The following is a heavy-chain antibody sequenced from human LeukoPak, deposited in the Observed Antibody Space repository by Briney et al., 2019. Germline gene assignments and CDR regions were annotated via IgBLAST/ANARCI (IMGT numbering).Heavy chain of an antibody. CDR1: GGSISSYY. J-gene: IGHJ5*02. V-gene: IGHV4-59*01. D-gene: IGHD5-24*01. Sequence: SETLSLTCTVSGGSISSYYWSWIRQPPGKGLEWIGFIFYSGTTNYNPSLKSRVTISVDTSKNQFSLKLSSVTAADTAVYYCARGNMRWLQLRRYNWFDPWGQGTLVTVSS. CDR2: IFYSGTT. CDR3: ARGNMRWLQLRRYNWFDP.